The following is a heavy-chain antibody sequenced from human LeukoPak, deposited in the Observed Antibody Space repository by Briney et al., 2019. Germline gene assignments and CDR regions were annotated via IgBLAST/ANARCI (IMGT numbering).Heavy chain of an antibody. CDR2: ISGSGGST. V-gene: IGHV3-23*01. J-gene: IGHJ3*02. D-gene: IGHD1-26*01. CDR1: GFTFSRYA. Sequence: GGSLRLSCAASGFTFSRYAMSWVGQAPGKRLEWVSAISGSGGSTYYADCVKGRFTISRDNSKNTLYLQMNSLRAEDTAVYYCAKDLAIVGAKHAFDIWGQGTMVTVSS. CDR3: AKDLAIVGAKHAFDI.